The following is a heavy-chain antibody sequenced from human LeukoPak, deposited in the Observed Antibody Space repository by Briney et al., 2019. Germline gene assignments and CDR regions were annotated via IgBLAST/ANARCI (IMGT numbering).Heavy chain of an antibody. J-gene: IGHJ6*03. CDR1: GYSFTSYW. V-gene: IGHV5-51*01. CDR3: ARYLRGSFMRGNNRALLAWYYMDV. CDR2: IYPGDSGT. Sequence: GESLKISCKGSGYSFTSYWIGWVRQMPGKGLEWMGIIYPGDSGTRYSPSFQGQVTISADKSISTAYLQWSSLKASDTAMYYCARYLRGSFMRGNNRALLAWYYMDVWGKGTTVTVSS. D-gene: IGHD1-14*01.